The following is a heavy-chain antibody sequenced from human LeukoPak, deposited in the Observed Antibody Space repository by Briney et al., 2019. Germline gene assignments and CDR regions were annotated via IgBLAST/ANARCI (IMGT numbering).Heavy chain of an antibody. CDR2: ISSSGSTI. CDR3: ARVGGILVDLYYYYYMDV. CDR1: GFTFSDYY. Sequence: GGSLRLSCAASGFTFSDYYMSWIRQAPGKGLEWVSYISSSGSTIYYADSVKGRFTISRDNAKNSLYLQTNSLRSDDTAVYYCARVGGILVDLYYYYYMDVWGKGTTVTISS. V-gene: IGHV3-11*01. D-gene: IGHD3-10*01. J-gene: IGHJ6*03.